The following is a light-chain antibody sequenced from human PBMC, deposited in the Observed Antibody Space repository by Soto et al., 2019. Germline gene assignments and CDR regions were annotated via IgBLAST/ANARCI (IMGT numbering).Light chain of an antibody. CDR2: GAS. Sequence: ELVLTQFPDTLSLSPGERATLSCRASQTVPGNYLAWFQQKPGQAPRLLIYGASSRAPAIPDRFSGSGSGADFTLTISRLESEDFAIYYCHQYTSPPWTVGQGTRVE. V-gene: IGKV3-20*01. CDR3: HQYTSPPWT. CDR1: QTVPGNY. J-gene: IGKJ1*01.